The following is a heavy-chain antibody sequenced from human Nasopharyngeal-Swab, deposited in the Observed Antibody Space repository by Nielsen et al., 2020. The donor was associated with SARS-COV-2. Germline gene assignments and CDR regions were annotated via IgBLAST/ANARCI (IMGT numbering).Heavy chain of an antibody. CDR3: ALMAELSIVGAYYGMDV. D-gene: IGHD1-26*01. V-gene: IGHV3-43*02. Sequence: GESLKISCAASGFTFDDYAMHWVRQAPGKGLEWVSLISGDGGSTYYADSVKGRFTISRNNSKNSLYLQMNSLRTEDTALYYCALMAELSIVGAYYGMDVWGQGPTVTVSS. J-gene: IGHJ6*02. CDR2: ISGDGGST. CDR1: GFTFDDYA.